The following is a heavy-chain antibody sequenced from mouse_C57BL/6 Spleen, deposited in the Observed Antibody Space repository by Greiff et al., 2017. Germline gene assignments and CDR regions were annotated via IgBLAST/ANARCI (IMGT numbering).Heavy chain of an antibody. CDR2: IYPRSGNT. D-gene: IGHD2-4*01. V-gene: IGHV1-81*01. CDR1: GYTFTSYG. Sequence: VNVVESGAELARPGASVKLSCKASGYTFTSYGISWVKQRTGQGLEWIGEIYPRSGNTYYNEKFKGKATLTADKSSSTAYMELRSLTSEDSAVYFCARWIDYENYAMDYWGQGTSVTVSS. CDR3: ARWIDYENYAMDY. J-gene: IGHJ4*01.